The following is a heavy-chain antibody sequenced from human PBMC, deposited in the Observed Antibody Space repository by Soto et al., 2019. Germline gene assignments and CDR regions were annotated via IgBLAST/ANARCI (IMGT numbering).Heavy chain of an antibody. Sequence: ASETLSLTCTVSGGYIISSSYYWGWIRQPPGKGLEWIGSIYYSGSTYYNPSLKSRVTISVDTSKNQFSLKLSSVTAADTALYYCARQYYYGSGSYPYFDYWGQGTLVTVSS. V-gene: IGHV4-39*01. D-gene: IGHD3-10*01. CDR2: IYYSGST. J-gene: IGHJ4*02. CDR1: GGYIISSSYY. CDR3: ARQYYYGSGSYPYFDY.